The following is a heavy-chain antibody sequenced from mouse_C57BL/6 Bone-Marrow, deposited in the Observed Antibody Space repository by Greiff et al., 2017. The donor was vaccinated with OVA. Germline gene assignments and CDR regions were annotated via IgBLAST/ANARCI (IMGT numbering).Heavy chain of an antibody. V-gene: IGHV14-4*01. J-gene: IGHJ3*01. D-gene: IGHD2-3*01. Sequence: EVQVVESGAELVRPGASVKLSCTASGFNIKDDYMHWVKQRPEQGLEWIGWIDPENGDTEYASKFQGKATITADTSSNTAYLQLSSLTSEDTAVYYCTFDGYYEDWFAYWGQGTLVTVSA. CDR3: TFDGYYEDWFAY. CDR2: IDPENGDT. CDR1: GFNIKDDY.